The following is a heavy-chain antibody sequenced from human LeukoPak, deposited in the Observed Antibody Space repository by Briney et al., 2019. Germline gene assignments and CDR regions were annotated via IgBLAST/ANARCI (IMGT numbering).Heavy chain of an antibody. CDR1: GGSFSGYY. CDR2: INHSGST. V-gene: IGHV4-34*01. D-gene: IGHD4-17*01. CDR3: ARDLADYGEPFDY. Sequence: SETLSLAWVVDGGSFSGYYWSWIRQPPGKGLEWIGEINHSGSTNYNPSLKSRVTISVDTSKNQFSLKLSSVTAADTAVYYCARDLADYGEPFDYWGQGTLITVSS. J-gene: IGHJ4*02.